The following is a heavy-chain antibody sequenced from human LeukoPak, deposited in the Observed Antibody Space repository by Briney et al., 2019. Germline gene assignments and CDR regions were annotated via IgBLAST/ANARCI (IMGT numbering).Heavy chain of an antibody. Sequence: GGSLRLSCAASRFTVSSNYMSWVRQAPGKGLEWVSVIYSSGSTYYADSVKGRFTISRDNAKNSLYLQMNSLRAEDTAVYYCARGGGRHVEYWGQGNLVTVSS. CDR1: RFTVSSNY. J-gene: IGHJ4*02. V-gene: IGHV3-53*01. D-gene: IGHD2/OR15-2a*01. CDR2: IYSSGST. CDR3: ARGGGRHVEY.